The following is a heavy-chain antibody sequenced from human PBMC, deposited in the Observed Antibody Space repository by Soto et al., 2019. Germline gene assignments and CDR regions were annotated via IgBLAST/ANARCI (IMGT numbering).Heavy chain of an antibody. CDR2: INPSGDST. CDR3: ARDRVGVAATFGYYYYGMDV. Sequence: XSVKVSCKASGYTFTSYYMHWVRQAPGQGLEWMGIINPSGDSTSYAQKFQGRVTMTRDTSTSTVYMELSSLRSEDTAVYYCARDRVGVAATFGYYYYGMDVWGQGTTVTVSS. J-gene: IGHJ6*02. D-gene: IGHD2-15*01. V-gene: IGHV1-46*01. CDR1: GYTFTSYY.